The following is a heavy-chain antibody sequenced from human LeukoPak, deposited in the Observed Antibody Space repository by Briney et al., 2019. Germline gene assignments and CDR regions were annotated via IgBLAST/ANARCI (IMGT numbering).Heavy chain of an antibody. Sequence: KPSETLSLTCTVSGGSISSSSYYWGWIRQPPGKGLEWIGSIYYSGSTYYNPSLKSRVTISVDTSKNQFSLKLSSVTAAVTAVYYCARVPGNDYVWGSYRPEDYFDYWGQGTLVTVSS. D-gene: IGHD3-16*02. CDR1: GGSISSSSYY. CDR2: IYYSGST. V-gene: IGHV4-39*07. CDR3: ARVPGNDYVWGSYRPEDYFDY. J-gene: IGHJ4*02.